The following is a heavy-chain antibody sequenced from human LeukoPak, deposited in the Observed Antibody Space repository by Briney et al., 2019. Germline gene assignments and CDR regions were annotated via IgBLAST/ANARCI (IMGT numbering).Heavy chain of an antibody. J-gene: IGHJ3*02. CDR3: ARTRLNWGHAFDI. CDR2: ISSSSSTI. D-gene: IGHD7-27*01. CDR1: GFTFSSYS. Sequence: GGSLRLSCAASGFTFSSYSMNWVRQAPGKGLEWVSYISSSSSTIYYADSVKGRFTISRDNAKNSLYLQMNSLRAEDTAVYYCARTRLNWGHAFDIWGQGTMVTVSS. V-gene: IGHV3-48*01.